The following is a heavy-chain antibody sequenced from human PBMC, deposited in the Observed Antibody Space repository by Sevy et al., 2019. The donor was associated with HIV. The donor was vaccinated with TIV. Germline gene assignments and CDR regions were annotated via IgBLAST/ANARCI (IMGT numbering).Heavy chain of an antibody. J-gene: IGHJ4*02. Sequence: ASVKVSCKASGYTFTSYSINWVRQAPGQGLEWMGWINTNNGNPTYAQGFTGRYVFSLNTCVSTAYLQISSLNAEDTALYYCARASYDSLSANYNPPYYFDHWGQGTLVTVSS. D-gene: IGHD3-3*01. CDR1: GYTFTSYS. V-gene: IGHV7-4-1*02. CDR2: INTNNGNP. CDR3: ARASYDSLSANYNPPYYFDH.